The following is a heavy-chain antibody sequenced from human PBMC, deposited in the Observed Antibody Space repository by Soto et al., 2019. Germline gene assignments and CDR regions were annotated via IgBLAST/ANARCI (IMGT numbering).Heavy chain of an antibody. V-gene: IGHV4-30-4*01. CDR1: GGSISSGDYY. J-gene: IGHJ6*02. D-gene: IGHD2-2*01. CDR3: VMVPAASYYYYGMDV. CDR2: IYYSGST. Sequence: PSETLSLTCTVSGGSISSGDYYWSWIRQPPGKGLEWIGYIYYSGSTYYNPSLKSRVTISVDTSKNQFSLKLSSVTAADTAVYYCVMVPAASYYYYGMDVWGQGTTVTVSS.